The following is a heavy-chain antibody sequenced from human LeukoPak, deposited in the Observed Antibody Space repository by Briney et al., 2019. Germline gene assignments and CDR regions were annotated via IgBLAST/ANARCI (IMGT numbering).Heavy chain of an antibody. CDR1: GFTFSSYA. J-gene: IGHJ6*03. Sequence: PGGSLRLSCAASGFTFSSYAMSWVRQAPGKGLEWVSAISGSGGSTYYADSVKGRFTISRDNSKNTPYLQMNSLRAEDTAVYYCAKDSIAAYYYYMDVWGKGTTVTVSS. CDR3: AKDSIAAYYYYMDV. CDR2: ISGSGGST. D-gene: IGHD6-13*01. V-gene: IGHV3-23*01.